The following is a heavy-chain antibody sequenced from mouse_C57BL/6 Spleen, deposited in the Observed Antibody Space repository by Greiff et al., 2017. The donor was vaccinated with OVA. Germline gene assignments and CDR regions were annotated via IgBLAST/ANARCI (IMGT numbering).Heavy chain of an antibody. CDR1: GYTFTSYW. Sequence: VQLQQPGAELVKPGASVKMSCKASGYTFTSYWITWVKQRPGQGLEWIGDIYPGSGSTNYNETFKSKDTLTVDTSSSTAYVQLSSLTSEDSAVYYCERSTAAQALMDYWGQGTSVTGYS. J-gene: IGHJ4*01. V-gene: IGHV1-55*01. CDR2: IYPGSGST. CDR3: ERSTAAQALMDY. D-gene: IGHD3-2*02.